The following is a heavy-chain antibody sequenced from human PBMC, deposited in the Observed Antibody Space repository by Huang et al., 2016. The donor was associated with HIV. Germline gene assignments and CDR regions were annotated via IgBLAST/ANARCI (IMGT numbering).Heavy chain of an antibody. CDR1: GVTFSTYH. J-gene: IGHJ3*02. D-gene: IGHD3-10*01. Sequence: EVQLMESGGGLVQPGGSLRLSCAASGVTFSTYHMNWVRQAPGEWLEWVSYLTSISGSIDYSDSVKCRFTISRDKAKNSLYLEMNSLGAEDTAVYYCARFGSYYYGSGSYLDAFDIWGQGTMVTVSS. CDR3: ARFGSYYYGSGSYLDAFDI. V-gene: IGHV3-48*01. CDR2: LTSISGSI.